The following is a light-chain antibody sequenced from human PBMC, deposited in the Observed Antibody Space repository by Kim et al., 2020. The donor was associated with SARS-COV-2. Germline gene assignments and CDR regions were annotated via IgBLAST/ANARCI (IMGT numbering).Light chain of an antibody. CDR3: QQYGSTPYT. Sequence: LSPGERAPLSCRASQGVNNNYLAFYQQKPGQAPRLLIYGASKRATGIPDRFSGSGSGTDFTLTISRLEPEDFAVYYCQQYGSTPYTFGQGTKLEI. V-gene: IGKV3-20*01. CDR1: QGVNNNY. CDR2: GAS. J-gene: IGKJ2*01.